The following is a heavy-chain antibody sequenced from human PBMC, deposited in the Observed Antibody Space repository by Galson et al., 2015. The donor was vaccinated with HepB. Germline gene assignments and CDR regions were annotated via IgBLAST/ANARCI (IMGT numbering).Heavy chain of an antibody. CDR2: INTNTGNP. CDR1: GYTFTSYA. Sequence: SVKVSCKASGYTFTSYAMNWVRQAPGQGLEWMGWINTNTGNPTYAQGFTGRFVFSLDTSVSTAYLQISSLKAEDTAVYYCARGSSSGWTRDIDYWGQGTLVTVSS. V-gene: IGHV7-4-1*02. CDR3: ARGSSSGWTRDIDY. J-gene: IGHJ4*02. D-gene: IGHD6-19*01.